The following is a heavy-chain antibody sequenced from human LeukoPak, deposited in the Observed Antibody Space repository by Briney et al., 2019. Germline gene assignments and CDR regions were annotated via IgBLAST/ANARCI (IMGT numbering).Heavy chain of an antibody. CDR1: GFTFNVFR. CDR2: IREGGGDK. CDR3: ANYFWGSNCYPCPDY. Sequence: AGVSLRLSCAASGFTFNVFRMTWLRQAPGQGLEGVTNIREGGGDKLHVVSVKGRFTISRDNTKSYLYLQMDSLRAEDTAVYYCANYFWGSNCYPCPDYWGRGNLVTVSS. J-gene: IGHJ4*02. D-gene: IGHD3-16*02. V-gene: IGHV3-7*01.